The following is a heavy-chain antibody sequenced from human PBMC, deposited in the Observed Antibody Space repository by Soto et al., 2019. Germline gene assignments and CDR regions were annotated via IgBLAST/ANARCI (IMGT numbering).Heavy chain of an antibody. V-gene: IGHV4-30-4*01. CDR3: ARDNMVRGVMGYGMDV. J-gene: IGHJ6*02. D-gene: IGHD3-10*01. CDR2: IYYSGST. Sequence: QVQLQESGPGLVKPSQTLSLTCTVSGGSISSGDYYWSWIRQPPGKGLEWIGYIYYSGSTNYNPSLKSRVTISVDTSKNQFSLKLSSVTAADTAVYYCARDNMVRGVMGYGMDVWGQGTTVTVSS. CDR1: GGSISSGDYY.